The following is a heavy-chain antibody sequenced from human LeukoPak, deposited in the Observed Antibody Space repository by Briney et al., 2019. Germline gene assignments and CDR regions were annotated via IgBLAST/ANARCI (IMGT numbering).Heavy chain of an antibody. CDR3: ARRRVTDYSYAFDI. D-gene: IGHD2-21*02. CDR2: IYHSGST. J-gene: IGHJ3*02. Sequence: KPSETLSLTCAVSGYSISSGYYWGWIRQPPGKGLEWIGSIYHSGSTYCNPSLKSRVTISVDTSKNQFSLKLSSVTAADTAVYYCARRRVTDYSYAFDIWGQGTMVTVSS. V-gene: IGHV4-38-2*01. CDR1: GYSISSGYY.